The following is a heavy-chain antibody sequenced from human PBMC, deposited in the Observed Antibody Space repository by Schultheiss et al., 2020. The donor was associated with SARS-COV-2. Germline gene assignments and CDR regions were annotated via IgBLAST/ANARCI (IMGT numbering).Heavy chain of an antibody. CDR2: IKSKTDGGTT. Sequence: GGSLRLSCAASGFTFSNAWMSWVRQAPGKGLEWVGRIKSKTDGGTTDYAAPVKGRFTISRDDSKNTLYLQMNSLRAEDTAVYYCARDDSSGYYYYYFDYWGQGTLVTVSP. V-gene: IGHV3-15*01. CDR1: GFTFSNAW. CDR3: ARDDSSGYYYYYFDY. J-gene: IGHJ4*02. D-gene: IGHD3-22*01.